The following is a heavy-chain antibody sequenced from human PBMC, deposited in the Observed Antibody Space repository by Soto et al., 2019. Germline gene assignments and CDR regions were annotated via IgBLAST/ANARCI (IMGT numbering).Heavy chain of an antibody. D-gene: IGHD2-2*01. J-gene: IGHJ6*02. CDR3: AGDYQLQEIRYYYYGMDV. CDR1: GFTFSSYG. Sequence: SLRLSCAASGFTFSSYGMHWVRQAPGKGLEWVAVIWYDGSNKYYADSVKGRFTISRDNSKNTLYLQMNSLRAEDTAVYYCAGDYQLQEIRYYYYGMDVWGQGTTVTVSS. CDR2: IWYDGSNK. V-gene: IGHV3-33*01.